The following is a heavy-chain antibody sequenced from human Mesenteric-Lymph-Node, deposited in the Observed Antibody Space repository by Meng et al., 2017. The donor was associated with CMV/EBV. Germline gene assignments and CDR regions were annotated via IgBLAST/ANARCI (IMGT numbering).Heavy chain of an antibody. CDR1: GGSFSGYY. D-gene: IGHD4-23*01. V-gene: IGHV4-34*01. Sequence: QVQLQQWGAGLLKPSETLSLTCAGYGGSFSGYYWSWIRQPPGKGLEWIGEINHSGSTNYNPSLKSRVTISVDTSKNQFSLKLSSVTAADTAVYYCARHQRWLKSEGGFNYWGQGTLVTVSS. CDR2: INHSGST. CDR3: ARHQRWLKSEGGFNY. J-gene: IGHJ4*02.